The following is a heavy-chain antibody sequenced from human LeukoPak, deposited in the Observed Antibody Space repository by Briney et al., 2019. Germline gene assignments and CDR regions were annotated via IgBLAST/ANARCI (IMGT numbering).Heavy chain of an antibody. J-gene: IGHJ4*02. CDR2: MYNVGST. CDR3: ARDQDAPAKYSFDY. D-gene: IGHD2-15*01. CDR1: GGSISSSSYY. Sequence: SETLSLTCSVSGGSISSSSYYWGWIRQPPGKGLEWIGSMYNVGSTYYSPSLKSRVTISGDSSKNQFSLKLTSVTAADTAIYYCARDQDAPAKYSFDYWGQGTLVTVSS. V-gene: IGHV4-39*02.